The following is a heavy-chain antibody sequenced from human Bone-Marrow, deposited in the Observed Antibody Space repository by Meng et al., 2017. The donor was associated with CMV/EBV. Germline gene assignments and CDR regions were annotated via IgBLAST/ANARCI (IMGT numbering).Heavy chain of an antibody. CDR3: ARHHPGEYSSSSGVPLDY. D-gene: IGHD6-6*01. CDR1: GFNFNTYG. Sequence: ASVKVSCKASGFNFNTYGVAWVRQAPGQGLEWMGWVGVYNGGANLAQKFLGRLSLTTDKSTSTASMELRSLTSDDTAVYYCARHHPGEYSSSSGVPLDYWGQGTLVTVSS. J-gene: IGHJ4*02. V-gene: IGHV1-18*04. CDR2: VGVYNGGA.